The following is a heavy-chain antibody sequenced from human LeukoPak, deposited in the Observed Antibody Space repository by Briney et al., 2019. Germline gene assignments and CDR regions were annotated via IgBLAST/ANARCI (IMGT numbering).Heavy chain of an antibody. CDR2: ISGSGDRT. V-gene: IGHV3-23*01. J-gene: IGHJ4*02. Sequence: GGSLRLSCAASGFTFSSYAMSWVRQAPGKGLEWVSGISGSGDRTYYVDSAKGRFTISRDNSKNTVHLQMNSLRAEDTAVYYCAKDVRGVIMSGGYYFDYWGQGTLVTVSS. D-gene: IGHD3-10*01. CDR1: GFTFSSYA. CDR3: AKDVRGVIMSGGYYFDY.